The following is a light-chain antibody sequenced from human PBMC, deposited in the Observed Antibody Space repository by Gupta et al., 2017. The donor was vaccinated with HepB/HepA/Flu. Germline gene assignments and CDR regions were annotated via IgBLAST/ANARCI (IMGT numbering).Light chain of an antibody. J-gene: IGKJ1*01. CDR2: GAS. CDR1: QSVSSSY. CDR3: QQYGSSPWT. V-gene: IGKV3-20*01. Sequence: DIVLTQSPDTLSLSPGERATLSCRASQSVSSSYLAWYRQKPGQAPRLLIFGASSRATGIPDRCSGSGSGTDCTLTISSLEPEDFAVYYCQQYGSSPWTFGLGTKVEIK.